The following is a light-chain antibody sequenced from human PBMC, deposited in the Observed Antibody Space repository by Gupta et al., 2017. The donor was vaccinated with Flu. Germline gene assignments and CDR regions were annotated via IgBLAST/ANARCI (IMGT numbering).Light chain of an antibody. CDR2: LNSDGSH. V-gene: IGLV4-69*01. CDR3: QTGGTGFWV. CDR1: SGHSSYA. J-gene: IGLJ3*02. Sequence: HLVLTPSPSASASLGASVKLTFTLRSGHSSYAIAWHQQQPEKGPRYMMQLNSDGSHSKGDGIPDRFSGSSSGAERYLTVASRQAVAEDDYYWQTGGTGFWVFGGGTKLTVL.